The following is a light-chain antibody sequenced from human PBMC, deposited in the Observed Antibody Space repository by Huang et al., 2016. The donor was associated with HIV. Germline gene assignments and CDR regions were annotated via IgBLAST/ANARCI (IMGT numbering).Light chain of an antibody. CDR2: GAS. Sequence: EIVLTQSPATLSLSPGERATLSCRASQSVSAYLAWYQQKLGKAPRLLIYGASNRATGIPARFSGRGSGTDFTLSISSLEPEDFAVYYCQQRSDWPLTFGGGTKVEIK. J-gene: IGKJ4*01. CDR1: QSVSAY. V-gene: IGKV3-11*01. CDR3: QQRSDWPLT.